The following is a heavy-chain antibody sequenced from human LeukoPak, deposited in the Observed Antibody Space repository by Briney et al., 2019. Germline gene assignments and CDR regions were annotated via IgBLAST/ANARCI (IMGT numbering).Heavy chain of an antibody. V-gene: IGHV3-23*01. CDR1: GFTFSSYA. CDR2: ISGSGGST. J-gene: IGHJ3*02. D-gene: IGHD2-2*01. Sequence: PGGSLRLSCAASGFTFSSYAMSWVRQAPGKGLEWVSAISGSGGSTYYADSVKGRFTISRDNSKNTLYLQMNSLRAEDTAVYYCAKMGSDIVVVPAAIPGAFDIWGQGTMVTVSS. CDR3: AKMGSDIVVVPAAIPGAFDI.